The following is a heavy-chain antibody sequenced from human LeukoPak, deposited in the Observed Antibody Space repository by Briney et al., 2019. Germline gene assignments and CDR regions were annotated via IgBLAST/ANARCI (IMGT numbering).Heavy chain of an antibody. V-gene: IGHV3-48*03. CDR1: GFILSSYA. CDR2: ISSSGSTI. CDR3: AELGITMIGGV. J-gene: IGHJ6*04. Sequence: GGSLRLSCTVSGFILSSYALSWVRRAPGKGLEWVSYISSSGSTIYYADSVKGRFTISRDNAKNSLYLQMNSLRAEDTAVYYCAELGITMIGGVWGKGTTVTISS. D-gene: IGHD3-10*02.